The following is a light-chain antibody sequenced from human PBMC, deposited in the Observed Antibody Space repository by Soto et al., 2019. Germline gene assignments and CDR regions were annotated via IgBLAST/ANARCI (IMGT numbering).Light chain of an antibody. Sequence: QSALTQPRSVSGSPGQSVTISCTGTSSDVGGYNYVSWYQQHPGRAPNLMIYGVSKRPSGVPDRFSGSKSANTASLTISGLQTEDEADYYCCSYAGSYTFVFGGGTQLTVL. V-gene: IGLV2-11*01. CDR1: SSDVGGYNY. CDR3: CSYAGSYTFV. CDR2: GVS. J-gene: IGLJ2*01.